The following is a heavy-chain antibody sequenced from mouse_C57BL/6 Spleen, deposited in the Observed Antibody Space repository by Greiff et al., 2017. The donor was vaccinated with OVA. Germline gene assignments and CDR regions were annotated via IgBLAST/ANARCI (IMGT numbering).Heavy chain of an antibody. CDR2: ISYDGSN. V-gene: IGHV3-6*01. D-gene: IGHD2-4*01. J-gene: IGHJ3*01. CDR3: ARRGPYYDYDEGFAY. Sequence: EVQLQESGPGLVKPSQSLSLTCSVTGYSITSGYYWNWIRQFPGNKLEWMGYISYDGSNNYNPSLKNRISITRDTSKNQFFLKLNSVTTEDTATYYCARRGPYYDYDEGFAYWGQGTLVTVSA. CDR1: GYSITSGYY.